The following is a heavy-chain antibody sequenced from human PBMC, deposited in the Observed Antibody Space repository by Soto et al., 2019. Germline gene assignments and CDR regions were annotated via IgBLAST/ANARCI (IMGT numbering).Heavy chain of an antibody. CDR1: GASISSGDYY. J-gene: IGHJ4*02. D-gene: IGHD3-16*01. Sequence: QVLLQESGPGLVKPSQTPSLTCTVSGASISSGDYYWSWIGQPPGKGLEWLGYIYCSGSTFYNPALNSRVTNSVDTSKNQFSLNLRSVTAADTAVYYCASVFTSYYYVWGMRRMVCPLDYWGQGALVTV. CDR2: IYCSGST. CDR3: ASVFTSYYYVWGMRRMVCPLDY. V-gene: IGHV4-30-4*01.